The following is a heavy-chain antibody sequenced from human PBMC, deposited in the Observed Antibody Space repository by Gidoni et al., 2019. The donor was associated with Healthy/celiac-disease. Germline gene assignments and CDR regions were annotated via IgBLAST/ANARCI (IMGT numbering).Heavy chain of an antibody. Sequence: EVQLVESGGGLVQPGRSLSLSCAASGFTFDDYAMHWVRQAPEQGLEWVSGISWNSGSIGYADSVKGRFTISRDNAKNSLYLQMNSLRAEDTALYYCANLGDPFDYGGQGTLVTVSS. V-gene: IGHV3-9*01. J-gene: IGHJ4*02. D-gene: IGHD3-10*01. CDR2: ISWNSGSI. CDR1: GFTFDDYA. CDR3: ANLGDPFDY.